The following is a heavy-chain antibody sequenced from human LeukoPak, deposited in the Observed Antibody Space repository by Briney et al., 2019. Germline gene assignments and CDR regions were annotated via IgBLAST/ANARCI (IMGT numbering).Heavy chain of an antibody. CDR2: IYHSGST. V-gene: IGHV4-38-2*02. CDR3: ARVTSRLGVCDY. Sequence: SETLSLTCTVSGYSISSGYYWGWIRQPPGKGLEWIGSIYHSGSTYYNPSLKSRVTISVDTSKNQFSLKLRSVAAADTAVYYCARVTSRLGVCDYWGQGSLVTVSS. D-gene: IGHD2-8*01. CDR1: GYSISSGYY. J-gene: IGHJ4*02.